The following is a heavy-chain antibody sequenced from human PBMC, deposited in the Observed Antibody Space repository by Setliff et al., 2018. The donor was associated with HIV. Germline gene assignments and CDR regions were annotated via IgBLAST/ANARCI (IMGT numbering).Heavy chain of an antibody. J-gene: IGHJ3*02. CDR2: IYYSGST. Sequence: SETLSLTCTVSGGSITGHYWGWIRQPPGKGLEWIGTIYYSGSTYYNTSLKSRVTISVDTSKNQFPLKMSSLTAADTAVYYCARHGGITGTTDAFDIWGQGTMVTVSS. CDR3: ARHGGITGTTDAFDI. V-gene: IGHV4-39*06. D-gene: IGHD1-7*01. CDR1: GGSITGHY.